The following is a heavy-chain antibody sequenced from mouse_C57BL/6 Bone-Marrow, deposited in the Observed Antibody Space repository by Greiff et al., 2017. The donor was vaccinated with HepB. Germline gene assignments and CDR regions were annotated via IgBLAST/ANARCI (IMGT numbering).Heavy chain of an antibody. CDR2: ISYDGSN. V-gene: IGHV3-6*01. Sequence: DVQLVESGPGLVKPSQSLSLTCSVTGYSITSGYYWNWIRQFPGNKLEWMGYISYDGSNNYNPSLKNRISITRDTSKNQFFLKLNSVTTEDTATYYCANRGTFFAYWGQGTLVTVSA. D-gene: IGHD3-1*01. J-gene: IGHJ3*01. CDR3: ANRGTFFAY. CDR1: GYSITSGYY.